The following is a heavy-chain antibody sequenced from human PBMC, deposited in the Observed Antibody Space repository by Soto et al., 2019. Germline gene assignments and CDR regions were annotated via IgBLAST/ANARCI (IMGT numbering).Heavy chain of an antibody. CDR3: ARGKEIPDYWNFDL. J-gene: IGHJ2*01. CDR2: INPNSGGT. Sequence: ASVKVSCKASGYSFTDHYMHWVRQAPGQGLEWMGWINPNSGGTKSAQQFQGRATMTRDMSISTAYMELSRLRFDDTAVYYCARGKEIPDYWNFDLWGRGTLVTVSS. D-gene: IGHD2-2*02. CDR1: GYSFTDHY. V-gene: IGHV1-2*02.